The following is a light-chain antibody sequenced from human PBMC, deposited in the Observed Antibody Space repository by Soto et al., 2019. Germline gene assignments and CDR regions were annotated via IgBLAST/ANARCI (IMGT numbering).Light chain of an antibody. CDR1: QSISSW. J-gene: IGKJ1*01. Sequence: DIQMTQSPSTLSASVGDRVTITCRARQSISSWLAWYQQKQGKAPKLLIYKASSLESGVPSRFSGSGSGTEFTLTISSLQPDDFATYYCQQYWTFGKGPKVEIK. CDR2: KAS. CDR3: QQYWT. V-gene: IGKV1-5*03.